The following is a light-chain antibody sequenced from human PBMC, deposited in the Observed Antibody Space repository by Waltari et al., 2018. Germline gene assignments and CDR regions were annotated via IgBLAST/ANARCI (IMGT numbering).Light chain of an antibody. Sequence: QSVLTQPPSASGTPGQRVTISCSGRSSNIGSNYVYWYQHVPGAAPKLLIYRNNHGSSGRPYRFSGSKAGTSASLAISGLRSEDEADYYCAAWDDSLSRWLLGGGTKLTVL. J-gene: IGLJ3*02. V-gene: IGLV1-47*01. CDR3: AAWDDSLSRWL. CDR2: RNN. CDR1: SSNIGSNY.